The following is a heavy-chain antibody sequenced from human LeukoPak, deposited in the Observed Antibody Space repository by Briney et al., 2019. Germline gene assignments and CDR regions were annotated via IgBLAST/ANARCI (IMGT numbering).Heavy chain of an antibody. CDR1: AYTFTGYY. V-gene: IGHV1-2*02. D-gene: IGHD6-19*01. Sequence: ASVNVSCKASAYTFTGYYMLWVRQAPGPRLEWMGWIKPDSGGTNYAQKFHGRVTMTRDTSISTAYMEVSRVRSDDTAVYYCAREGSGWYGNFDYWGQGTLVTVSS. CDR2: IKPDSGGT. J-gene: IGHJ4*02. CDR3: AREGSGWYGNFDY.